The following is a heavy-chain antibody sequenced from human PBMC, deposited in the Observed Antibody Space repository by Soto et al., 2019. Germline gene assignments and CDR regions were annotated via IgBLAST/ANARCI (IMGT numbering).Heavy chain of an antibody. D-gene: IGHD2-15*01. CDR2: IYSTGSS. CDR1: GGSISSGNYY. V-gene: IGHV4-30-4*01. J-gene: IGHJ3*02. CDR3: ARRGGAFDI. Sequence: SETLSLTCTVSGGSISSGNYYWSWIRQSPGKGLEWIGYIYSTGSSYYNPSLRSRVSMSVGTSKNQFSLNLSSVTAADTAVYYCARRGGAFDIWGQGTMVTVSS.